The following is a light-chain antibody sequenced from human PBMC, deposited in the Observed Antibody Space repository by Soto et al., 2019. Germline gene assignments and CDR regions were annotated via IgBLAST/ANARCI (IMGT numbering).Light chain of an antibody. CDR1: QSLNDN. CDR3: HQYSNWPPWT. CDR2: RAS. V-gene: IGKV3-15*01. J-gene: IGKJ1*01. Sequence: EIVMTQSPATLSVSPGERANLSCRASQSLNDNLAWYQQKPSQAPRLLIYRASTRATGVPARFSASGSGTEFTITISSLQSEDSAVYYCHQYSNWPPWTFGPGTKVEIK.